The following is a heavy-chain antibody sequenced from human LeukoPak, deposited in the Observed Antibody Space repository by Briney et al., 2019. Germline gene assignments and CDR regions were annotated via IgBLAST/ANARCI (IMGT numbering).Heavy chain of an antibody. CDR2: IYHSGST. V-gene: IGHV4-38-2*02. CDR3: TRSWFGKYYFDD. J-gene: IGHJ4*02. CDR1: GYSISSGYY. D-gene: IGHD3-10*01. Sequence: SETLSLTCTVSGYSISSGYYWGWIRQPPGKGLEWIGSIYHSGSTNYNPSLKSRVTMSVDTPQNRFSLKLSSVTAADTAVYYCTRSWFGKYYFDDWGQGTLVTVSS.